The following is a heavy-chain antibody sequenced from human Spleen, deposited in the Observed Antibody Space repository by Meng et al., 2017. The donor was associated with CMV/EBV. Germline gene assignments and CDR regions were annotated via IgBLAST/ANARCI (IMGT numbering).Heavy chain of an antibody. CDR2: ISASGTLK. V-gene: IGHV3-11*04. CDR1: EVFFFDSY. J-gene: IGHJ4*02. CDR3: ARLNWNYATFDS. D-gene: IGHD1-7*01. Sequence: LSWATAEVFFFDSYMSWIRQAPGKGLECVSYISASGTLKYHADSVKGRFTISRDNAKNSLFLQMNSLRAEDTAVYYCARLNWNYATFDSWGQGTLVTVSS.